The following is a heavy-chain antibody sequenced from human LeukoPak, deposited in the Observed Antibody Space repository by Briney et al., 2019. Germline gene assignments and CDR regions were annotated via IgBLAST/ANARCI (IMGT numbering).Heavy chain of an antibody. Sequence: ASVKVSCKASGGTFSSYAISWVRQAPGQGLEWMGGIIPIFGTANYAQKFQGRVTITADESTSTAYMELSSLRSEDTAVYYCARGGLRFLEWLSSAYNWFDPWGQGTLVTVSS. V-gene: IGHV1-69*13. J-gene: IGHJ5*02. CDR1: GGTFSSYA. CDR2: IIPIFGTA. CDR3: ARGGLRFLEWLSSAYNWFDP. D-gene: IGHD3-3*01.